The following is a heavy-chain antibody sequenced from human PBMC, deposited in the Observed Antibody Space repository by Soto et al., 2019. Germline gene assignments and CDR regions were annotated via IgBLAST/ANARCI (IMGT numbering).Heavy chain of an antibody. CDR2: INPIDGST. CDR3: ARLPSEHSYGDIFDY. V-gene: IGHV1-46*01. Sequence: ASVKVSCKASGYTFTNYFMHWVRQAPGQGPEWMAMINPIDGSTTYAQKFQGRVIMSRDTSTNTVYMDLRTLTSEDTAVYYCARLPSEHSYGDIFDYWGQGTLVTVSS. CDR1: GYTFTNYF. D-gene: IGHD5-18*01. J-gene: IGHJ4*02.